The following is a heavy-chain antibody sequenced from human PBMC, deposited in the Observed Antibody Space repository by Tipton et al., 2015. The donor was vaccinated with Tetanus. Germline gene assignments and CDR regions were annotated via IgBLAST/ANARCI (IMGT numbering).Heavy chain of an antibody. D-gene: IGHD1-26*01. J-gene: IGHJ4*02. CDR1: GGSVSDSDYH. V-gene: IGHV4-39*07. Sequence: TLSLTCTVSGGSVSDSDYHWGWVRQPPGKGLDWIGRIYYSGSTYYNPSLKSRVTISVDTSKNQFSLKLNSVTAADTAVYYCARDQARGARGWNYFDYWGQGTLVTVSS. CDR3: ARDQARGARGWNYFDY. CDR2: IYYSGST.